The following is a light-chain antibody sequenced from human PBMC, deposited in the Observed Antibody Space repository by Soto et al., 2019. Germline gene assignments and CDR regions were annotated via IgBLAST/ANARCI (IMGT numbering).Light chain of an antibody. Sequence: QSVLTQPPSASGSPGQSVTISCTGTSSDVGGYKYVSWYQQHPGQAPKLMIYEVSKRPSGVPDRFSGSKSGNTASLTVSGLQAEDEADYYCSSYAGSTVVFGGGTKLTVL. V-gene: IGLV2-8*01. CDR2: EVS. CDR1: SSDVGGYKY. J-gene: IGLJ2*01. CDR3: SSYAGSTVV.